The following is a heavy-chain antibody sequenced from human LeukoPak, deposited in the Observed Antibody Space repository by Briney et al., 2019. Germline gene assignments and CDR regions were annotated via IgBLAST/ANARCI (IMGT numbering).Heavy chain of an antibody. CDR3: ARLGTDYGAY. CDR2: IFPGDSDT. V-gene: IGHV5-51*01. D-gene: IGHD1-1*01. Sequence: GESLKISCRGSVYTFTNYWIGWVRQMPGKGLEWMGIIFPGDSDTRYSPSFQGQVTISADKSISTAYLQWSSLKASDTAMYYCARLGTDYGAYWGQGTLVTVSS. CDR1: VYTFTNYW. J-gene: IGHJ4*02.